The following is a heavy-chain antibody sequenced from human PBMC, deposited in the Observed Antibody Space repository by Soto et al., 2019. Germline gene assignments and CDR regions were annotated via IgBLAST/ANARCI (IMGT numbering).Heavy chain of an antibody. Sequence: ASVKVSCKASGYTFTSYGISWVRQAPGQGLEWMGWISAYNGNTNYAQELQGRVTMTTDTSTSTAYMELRSLRSDDTAVYYCARGRLADYYDFWSGYYSVPYYYGMDVWGQGTTVTVSS. V-gene: IGHV1-18*04. CDR3: ARGRLADYYDFWSGYYSVPYYYGMDV. CDR2: ISAYNGNT. J-gene: IGHJ6*02. CDR1: GYTFTSYG. D-gene: IGHD3-3*01.